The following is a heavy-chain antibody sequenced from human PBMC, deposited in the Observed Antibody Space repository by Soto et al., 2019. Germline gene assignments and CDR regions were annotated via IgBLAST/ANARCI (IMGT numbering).Heavy chain of an antibody. Sequence: QVQLVESGGGVVQPGRSLRLSCAASGFTFSSHGMHWVRQAPGKGLEWGAVIWYDGSKKYYADSVKGRFTISRDNFKDTLYLQMNSLRAEDTAVYYCARDRGNYLDYWGQGTLVTVSS. CDR1: GFTFSSHG. D-gene: IGHD5-12*01. J-gene: IGHJ4*02. CDR2: IWYDGSKK. V-gene: IGHV3-33*01. CDR3: ARDRGNYLDY.